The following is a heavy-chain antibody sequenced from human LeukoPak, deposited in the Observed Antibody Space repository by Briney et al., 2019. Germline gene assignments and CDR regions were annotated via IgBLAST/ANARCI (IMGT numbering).Heavy chain of an antibody. CDR1: GGPISSSSYY. CDR3: ARGGWYSSG. D-gene: IGHD6-19*01. J-gene: IGHJ4*02. CDR2: INHSGST. Sequence: PSETLSLTCTVSGGPISSSSYYWGWIRQPPGKGLEWIGEINHSGSTNYNPSLKSRVTISVDTSKNQFSLKLSSVTAADTAVYYYARGGWYSSGWGQGTLVTVSS. V-gene: IGHV4-39*07.